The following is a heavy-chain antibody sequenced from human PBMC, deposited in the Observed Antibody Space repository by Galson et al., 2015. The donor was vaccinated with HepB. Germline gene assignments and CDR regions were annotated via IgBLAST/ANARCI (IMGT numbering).Heavy chain of an antibody. CDR2: TYYRSKWYN. V-gene: IGHV6-1*01. Sequence: CAISGDSVSSNSAAWNWIRQSPSRGLEWLGRTYYRSKWYNDYAVSVKSRITINPDTSKNQFSLQLNSVTPEDTAEYYCAREMEVGKPLGYFDYWGQGTLVTVSS. CDR1: GDSVSSNSAA. J-gene: IGHJ4*02. CDR3: AREMEVGKPLGYFDY. D-gene: IGHD1-26*01.